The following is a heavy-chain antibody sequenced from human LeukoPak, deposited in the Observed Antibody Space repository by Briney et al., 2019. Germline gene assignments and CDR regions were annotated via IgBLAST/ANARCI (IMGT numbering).Heavy chain of an antibody. CDR2: ISGNGGRT. Sequence: PGTSLRLSCAASGFTFSSYAMSWVRQAPGKGLEGVSGISGNGGRTYYTDSVKGRFTISGDNSKNTLFLQMNSLRAEDTAVYYCAKDLGDILRGVMLDWGQGTLVTVSS. D-gene: IGHD3-16*01. V-gene: IGHV3-23*01. CDR1: GFTFSSYA. J-gene: IGHJ4*02. CDR3: AKDLGDILRGVMLD.